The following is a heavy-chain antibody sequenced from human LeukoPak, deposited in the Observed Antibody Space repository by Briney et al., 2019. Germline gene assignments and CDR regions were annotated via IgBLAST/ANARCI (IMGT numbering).Heavy chain of an antibody. J-gene: IGHJ4*02. D-gene: IGHD3-10*02. CDR3: TRSVFPYYFDC. V-gene: IGHV3-74*01. CDR2: TNNDGSST. CDR1: GFTFSNYG. Sequence: GGSLRLSCVASGFTFSNYGIHWVRQAPGKGLVWVSRTNNDGSSTTYADFVKGRFTSSRDNAKNTLYLQMDSLRAEDTAVYYCTRSVFPYYFDCWGQGTLVTVSS.